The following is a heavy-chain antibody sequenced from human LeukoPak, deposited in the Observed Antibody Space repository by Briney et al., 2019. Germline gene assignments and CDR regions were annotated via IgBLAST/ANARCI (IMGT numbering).Heavy chain of an antibody. CDR2: INHSGST. Sequence: SETLSLTCAVYGGSFSGYYWSWIRQPPGKGLEWIGEINHSGSTNYNPSLKSRVTISVDTSKNQFSLKLSSVAAADTAVYYCARDRSNGGSYFDTDAFDIWGQGTMVTVSS. V-gene: IGHV4-34*01. J-gene: IGHJ3*02. CDR3: ARDRSNGGSYFDTDAFDI. D-gene: IGHD1-26*01. CDR1: GGSFSGYY.